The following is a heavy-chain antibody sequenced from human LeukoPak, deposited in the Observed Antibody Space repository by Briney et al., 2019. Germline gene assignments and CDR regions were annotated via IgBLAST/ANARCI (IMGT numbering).Heavy chain of an antibody. V-gene: IGHV3-72*01. CDR2: IKNKANSYGT. D-gene: IGHD1-26*01. J-gene: IGHJ4*02. CDR1: GFSFSDHY. Sequence: GGSLRLSCADSGFSFSDHYMDWVRLAPGKGLEWVGRIKNKANSYGTDYAASVKGRFTLSRDDSKDSLYLQMNSLRSEDTALYYCTRVRLGAATRYFDYWGQGTLVTVSS. CDR3: TRVRLGAATRYFDY.